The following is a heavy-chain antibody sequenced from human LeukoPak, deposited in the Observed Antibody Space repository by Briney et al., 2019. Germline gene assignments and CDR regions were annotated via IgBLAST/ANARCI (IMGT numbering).Heavy chain of an antibody. CDR2: ISGSGDST. D-gene: IGHD6-13*01. J-gene: IGHJ4*02. V-gene: IGHV3-23*01. Sequence: GGSLRLYCAASGFTFSSYAMSWVRQAPGKGLEWVSAISGSGDSTYYGDSVKGRFTISRDNSKNTLYLQMNSLRAEDTAVYYCAKTRPLDSSSWSHGDYWGQGTLVTVSS. CDR3: AKTRPLDSSSWSHGDY. CDR1: GFTFSSYA.